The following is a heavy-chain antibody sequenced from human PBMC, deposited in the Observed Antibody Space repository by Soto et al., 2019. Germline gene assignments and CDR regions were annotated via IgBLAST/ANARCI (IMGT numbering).Heavy chain of an antibody. D-gene: IGHD2-8*01. CDR1: GGTFSSYA. Sequence: QVQLVQSGAEVKKPGSSVKVSCKASGGTFSSYAISWVRQAPGQGLEWMGGIIPIFGTANYAQKFQGRVTFTADKSTSTAYMELSSLRSEDTAVYYCARDGCTNGVCYGGYYYGMDVWGQGTTVTVSS. CDR2: IIPIFGTA. J-gene: IGHJ6*02. CDR3: ARDGCTNGVCYGGYYYGMDV. V-gene: IGHV1-69*06.